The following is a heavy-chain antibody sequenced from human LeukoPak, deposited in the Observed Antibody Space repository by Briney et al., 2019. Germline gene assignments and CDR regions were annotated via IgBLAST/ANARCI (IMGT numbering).Heavy chain of an antibody. Sequence: SETLSLTYTVSGGSISSSSYYWGWIRQPPGKGLEWIGSIYYSGSTYYNPSLKSRVTISVDTSKNQFSLKLSSVTAADTAVYYCVAEARGGIAAWFDPWGQGTLVTVSS. CDR3: VAEARGGIAAWFDP. V-gene: IGHV4-39*01. D-gene: IGHD6-6*01. CDR1: GGSISSSSYY. J-gene: IGHJ5*02. CDR2: IYYSGST.